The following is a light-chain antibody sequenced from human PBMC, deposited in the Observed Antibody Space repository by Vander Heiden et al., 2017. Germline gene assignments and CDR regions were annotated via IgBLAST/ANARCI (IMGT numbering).Light chain of an antibody. V-gene: IGKV1-39*01. Sequence: DIQMTQSPPSLSASVGDRVTITCRASQSITTYLNWYQRKPGKAPKLLIYTTSSLQSGVPSRFSGSGSGTGFTLTISSLQPEDFAVYYCQQSYSTPHTFAQGTKLGIK. CDR1: QSITTY. J-gene: IGKJ2*01. CDR3: QQSYSTPHT. CDR2: TTS.